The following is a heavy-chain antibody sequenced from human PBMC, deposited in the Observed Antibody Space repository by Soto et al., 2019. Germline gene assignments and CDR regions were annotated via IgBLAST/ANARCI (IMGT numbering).Heavy chain of an antibody. CDR1: GGSMSSYH. V-gene: IGHV4-59*01. D-gene: IGHD3-10*01. CDR2: IYYSGST. Sequence: PSETLSLTCTVSGGSMSSYHWSWIRQPPGKGLEWIGYIYYSGSTNYNPSLKSRVTMSVDTPKNQFSLKLSSVTAADTAVYYCARRGYGPGFPYYYGMDVWGQGTTVTVSS. CDR3: ARRGYGPGFPYYYGMDV. J-gene: IGHJ6*02.